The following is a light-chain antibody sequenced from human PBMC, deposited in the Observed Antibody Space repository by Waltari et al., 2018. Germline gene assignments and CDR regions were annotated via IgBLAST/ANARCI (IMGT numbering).Light chain of an antibody. CDR2: QDS. V-gene: IGLV3-1*01. CDR3: QTWDTNTYVL. Sequence: SSELIQPPSESVSPGQTARITCSGDTLGRQYVAWYPHKPGQSPVVVIYQDSKRPSGIPDRFSGSNSGNAATLTISGAQAMDEADYYCQTWDTNTYVLFGGGTKLTVL. CDR1: TLGRQY. J-gene: IGLJ2*01.